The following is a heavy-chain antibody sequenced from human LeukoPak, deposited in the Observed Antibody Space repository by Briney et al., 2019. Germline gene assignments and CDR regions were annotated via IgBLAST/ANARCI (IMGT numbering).Heavy chain of an antibody. D-gene: IGHD6-6*01. V-gene: IGHV4-39*07. CDR2: IHYSGTT. Sequence: SETLSLTCTVSGGSISSSPYYWGWIRQPPGKGLEWIGSIHYSGTTHYNPSLKSRVAISVDTSKNQFSLKLSSVTAADTAVYFCARVTREAARYWYFDLWGRGTLVTVSS. CDR3: ARVTREAARYWYFDL. CDR1: GGSISSSPYY. J-gene: IGHJ2*01.